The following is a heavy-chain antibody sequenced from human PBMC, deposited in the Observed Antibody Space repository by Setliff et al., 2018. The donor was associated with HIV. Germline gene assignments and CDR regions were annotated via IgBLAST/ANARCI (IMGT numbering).Heavy chain of an antibody. V-gene: IGHV4-39*07. CDR3: ARFTSGWYGQY. CDR1: GFSLSNTRMG. CDR2: IYYSGST. D-gene: IGHD6-19*01. Sequence: ESGPTLVNPTETLTLTCTVSGFSLSNTRMGVSWVRLPPGKGLEWIGSIYYSGSTYYNPSLKSRVTISVDTSKNQFSLKLTSVTIADTAVYYCARFTSGWYGQYWGQGTLVTVSS. J-gene: IGHJ4*02.